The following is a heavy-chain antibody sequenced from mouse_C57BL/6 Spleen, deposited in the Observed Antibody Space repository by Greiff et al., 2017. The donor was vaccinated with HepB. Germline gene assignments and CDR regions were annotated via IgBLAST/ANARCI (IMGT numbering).Heavy chain of an antibody. J-gene: IGHJ2*01. D-gene: IGHD1-1*01. V-gene: IGHV1-69*01. CDR2: IDPSDSYT. CDR3: ARSFNYYGSSQYYFDY. Sequence: QVQLQQPGAELVMPGASVKLSCKASGYTFTSYWMHWVKQRPGQGLEWIGEIDPSDSYTNYNQKFKGKSTLTVDKSSSTAYMQLSSLTSEDSAVYYCARSFNYYGSSQYYFDYWGQGTTLTVSS. CDR1: GYTFTSYW.